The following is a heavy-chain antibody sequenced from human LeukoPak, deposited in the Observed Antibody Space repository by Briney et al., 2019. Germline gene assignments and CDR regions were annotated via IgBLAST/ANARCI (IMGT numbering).Heavy chain of an antibody. J-gene: IGHJ4*02. CDR2: INPNSGGT. CDR1: GYTFTGYY. CDR3: ARLVIVATYYYFDY. V-gene: IGHV1-2*02. Sequence: ASVKVSCKASGYTFTGYYMHWVRQAPGQGLEWMGWINPNSGGTNYAQKFQGRVTMTRDTSISTACMELSRLRSDDTAVYYCARLVIVATYYYFDYWGQGTLVTVSS. D-gene: IGHD5-12*01.